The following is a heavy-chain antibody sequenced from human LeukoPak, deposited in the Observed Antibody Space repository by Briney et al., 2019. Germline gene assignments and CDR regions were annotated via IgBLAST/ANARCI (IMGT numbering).Heavy chain of an antibody. J-gene: IGHJ5*02. CDR3: ARGAQTVAAADNWFDP. CDR1: GFIFSDYV. Sequence: PGGSLRLSCAASGFIFSDYVMIWVRQAPGKGLEWVSGITASGDRTYYADSVKGRFTISRDNAKNSLYLQMNSLRAGDTAVYYCARGAQTVAAADNWFDPWGQGTLVTVSS. V-gene: IGHV3-21*01. CDR2: ITASGDRT. D-gene: IGHD6-13*01.